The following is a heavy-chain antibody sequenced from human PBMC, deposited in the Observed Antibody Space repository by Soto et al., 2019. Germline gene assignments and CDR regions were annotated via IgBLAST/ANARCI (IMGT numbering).Heavy chain of an antibody. Sequence: TLSLTCTVSGGSIGSGGYYWSWIRQHPGKGLEWIGYIYYSGITYYNPSLKSRVTISVDTSKNQFSLKLSSVTAADTAVYYCARSPGYYFDYWGQGSLVIVSP. CDR1: GGSIGSGGYY. J-gene: IGHJ4*02. CDR2: IYYSGIT. V-gene: IGHV4-31*03. CDR3: ARSPGYYFDY.